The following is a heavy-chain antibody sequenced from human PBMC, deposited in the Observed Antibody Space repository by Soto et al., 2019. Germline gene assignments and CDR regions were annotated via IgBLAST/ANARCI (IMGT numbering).Heavy chain of an antibody. D-gene: IGHD2-2*01. V-gene: IGHV3-33*06. CDR1: GFTFSSYG. CDR2: IWYDGSNK. J-gene: IGHJ4*02. Sequence: PGGSLRLSCAASGFTFSSYGMHWVRQAPGKGLEWVAVIWYDGSNKYYADSVKGRFTISRDNSKNTLYLQMNSLRAEDTAVYYCAKGPLGVVPAAILPTGRIDYWGQGTLVTVSS. CDR3: AKGPLGVVPAAILPTGRIDY.